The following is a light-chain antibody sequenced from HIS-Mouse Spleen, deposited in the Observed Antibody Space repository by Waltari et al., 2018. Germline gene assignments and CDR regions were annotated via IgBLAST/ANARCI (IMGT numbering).Light chain of an antibody. Sequence: QSALTQPASVSGSPGQSITISCTGTSSDVGGYNYVSWYQQHPGKAPKLMIYEVSKRHSVVSNRFSGSKSGNTASLTISGLQAEDEADYYCSSYTSSSSWVFGGGTKLTVL. CDR2: EVS. CDR3: SSYTSSSSWV. J-gene: IGLJ3*02. V-gene: IGLV2-14*01. CDR1: SSDVGGYNY.